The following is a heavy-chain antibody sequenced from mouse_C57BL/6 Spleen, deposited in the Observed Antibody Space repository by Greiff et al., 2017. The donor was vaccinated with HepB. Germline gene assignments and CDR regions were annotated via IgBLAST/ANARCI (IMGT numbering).Heavy chain of an antibody. V-gene: IGHV2-9-1*01. Sequence: VQLQQSGPGLVAPSQSLSITCTVSGFSLTSYAISWVRQPPGKGLEWLGVIWTGGGTNYNSALKSRLSISKDNSKSQVFLQMNSLQTDDTARYYCARKRHYDYGAMDYWGQGTSVTVSS. CDR3: ARKRHYDYGAMDY. CDR2: IWTGGGT. J-gene: IGHJ4*01. CDR1: GFSLTSYA. D-gene: IGHD1-1*02.